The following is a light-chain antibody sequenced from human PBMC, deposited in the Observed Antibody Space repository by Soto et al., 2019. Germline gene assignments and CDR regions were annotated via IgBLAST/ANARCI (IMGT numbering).Light chain of an antibody. CDR1: SSNIGRNT. CDR3: AVWDASLNGPV. Sequence: QSVVTQQPSASGTPGQRVTISCSGSSSNIGRNTVNWYQQFPGTAPNLLIYNNNERPSGVPDRFSDSKSGTSASLAISGLRSEHKADYYFAVWDASLNGPVFGLGPKLTVL. V-gene: IGLV1-44*01. CDR2: NNN. J-gene: IGLJ3*02.